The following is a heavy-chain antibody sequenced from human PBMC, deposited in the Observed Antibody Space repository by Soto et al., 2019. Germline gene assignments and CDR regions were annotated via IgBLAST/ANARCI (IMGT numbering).Heavy chain of an antibody. Sequence: SETLSLTCTVSGGSISNYYWTWIRQPPGKGLEWIGYIYYSGSTNYNPSLKSRVTISVDTSKNQFSLKLSSVTAADTAVYYCAKLRYADYGGIFAPWGQGTLVTVSS. J-gene: IGHJ5*02. V-gene: IGHV4-59*01. CDR1: GGSISNYY. D-gene: IGHD4-17*01. CDR2: IYYSGST. CDR3: AKLRYADYGGIFAP.